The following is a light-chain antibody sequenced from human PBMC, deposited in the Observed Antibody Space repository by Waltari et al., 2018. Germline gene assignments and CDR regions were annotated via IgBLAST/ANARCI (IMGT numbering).Light chain of an antibody. CDR3: QVWDSSTVV. CDR1: NIGIKK. Sequence: SYELTQPLSVSVALGQTARITCGGNNIGIKKGHWYQQKPGQAPVLVIYRDSNRPSGIPERFSGSNSGNTATLTISRAQAGDEADYYCQVWDSSTVVFGGGTKLTVL. V-gene: IGLV3-9*01. J-gene: IGLJ2*01. CDR2: RDS.